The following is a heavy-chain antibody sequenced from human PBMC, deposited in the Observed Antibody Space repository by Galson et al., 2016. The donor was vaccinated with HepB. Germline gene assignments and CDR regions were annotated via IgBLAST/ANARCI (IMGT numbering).Heavy chain of an antibody. CDR3: ARDLIIGMTDHHYAMDV. J-gene: IGHJ6*02. Sequence: SLRLSCAASGFTFSSHAFYWVRQAPGKGLEWVAVISFDGNNKFFADSVKGRFTISRDNSKNTLFLQMNSLRPDDSAVYYCARDLIIGMTDHHYAMDVWGPGTTVTVSS. V-gene: IGHV3-30*04. CDR1: GFTFSSHA. CDR2: ISFDGNNK. D-gene: IGHD3/OR15-3a*01.